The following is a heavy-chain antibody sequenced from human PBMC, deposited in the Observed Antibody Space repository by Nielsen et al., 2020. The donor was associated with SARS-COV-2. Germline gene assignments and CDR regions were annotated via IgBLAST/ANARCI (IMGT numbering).Heavy chain of an antibody. J-gene: IGHJ6*02. CDR1: GFIFSDYA. CDR3: VKWVQLDLGYYYHGMDV. D-gene: IGHD6-6*01. CDR2: IKSSGGPT. Sequence: GGSLRLSCAASGFIFSDYAMAWVRQAPGKGLEWVSVIKSSGGPTYYADSVKGRCTISRDNSKNTLYLQMNSLRVEDTAVYYGVKWVQLDLGYYYHGMDVWGQGTTVTVSS. V-gene: IGHV3-23*01.